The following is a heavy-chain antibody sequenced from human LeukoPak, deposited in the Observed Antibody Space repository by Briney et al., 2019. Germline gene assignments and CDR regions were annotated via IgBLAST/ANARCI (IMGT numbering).Heavy chain of an antibody. J-gene: IGHJ4*02. D-gene: IGHD2-21*02. CDR3: AKDSRSVVVTVDPYYCDY. CDR2: IRYDGSNK. V-gene: IGHV3-30*02. Sequence: GGSLRLSCAASGFTFSSYWMSWVRQAPGKGLEWVAFIRYDGSNKYYADSVKGRFTISRDNSKNTLYLQMNSLRAEDTAVYYCAKDSRSVVVTVDPYYCDYWGQGTLVTVSS. CDR1: GFTFSSYW.